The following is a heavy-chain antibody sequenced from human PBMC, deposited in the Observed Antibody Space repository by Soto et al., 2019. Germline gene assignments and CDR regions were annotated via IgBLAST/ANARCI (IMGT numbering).Heavy chain of an antibody. CDR3: ARAVGYCSSTSCPARYFDP. V-gene: IGHV1-18*01. CDR1: GYTFTSYG. Sequence: ASVKVSCKASGYTFTSYGISWVRQAPGQGLEWMGWISAYNDNTNYAQKLQGRVTMTTDTSTSTAYMELRSLRSDDTAVYYCARAVGYCSSTSCPARYFDPWGRGTLVTVSS. J-gene: IGHJ2*01. D-gene: IGHD2-2*03. CDR2: ISAYNDNT.